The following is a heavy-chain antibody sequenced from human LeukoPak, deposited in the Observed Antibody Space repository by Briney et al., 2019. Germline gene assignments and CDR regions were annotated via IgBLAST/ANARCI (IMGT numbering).Heavy chain of an antibody. CDR3: AKYGNSGWVIDN. Sequence: SETLSLTCTLSGGSISTYYWTWIRQPPGKGLEYIGYIYYTGGTNYNPSLKSRVTISVDTSKNQFSLKLTSVTAADTAVYFCAKYGNSGWVIDNWGQGTLVTVSS. CDR2: IYYTGGT. D-gene: IGHD6-19*01. V-gene: IGHV4-59*08. J-gene: IGHJ4*02. CDR1: GGSISTYY.